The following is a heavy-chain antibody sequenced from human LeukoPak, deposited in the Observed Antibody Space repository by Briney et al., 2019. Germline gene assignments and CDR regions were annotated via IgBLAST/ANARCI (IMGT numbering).Heavy chain of an antibody. CDR3: ATYSSLNRREFQY. CDR2: ISYDGSNK. V-gene: IGHV3-30*03. D-gene: IGHD3-22*01. J-gene: IGHJ1*01. Sequence: PGGFLRLSCAASGFTFSSYGMHWVRQAPGKGLEWVAVISYDGSNKYYADSVKGRFTISRDNAKNSLYLQMNSLRAEDTAVYYCATYSSLNRREFQYWGQGTLLTVSS. CDR1: GFTFSSYG.